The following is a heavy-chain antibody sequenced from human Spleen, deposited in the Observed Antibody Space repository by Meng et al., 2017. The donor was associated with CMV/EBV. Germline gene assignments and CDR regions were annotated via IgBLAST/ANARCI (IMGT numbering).Heavy chain of an antibody. CDR1: GGSVSSYY. V-gene: IGHV4-59*02. D-gene: IGHD3-16*01. CDR2: IYYMGNT. J-gene: IGHJ6*02. CDR3: ARDSAWGYYGMDV. Sequence: SETLSLTCTVSGGSVSSYYWTWIRQPPGKGLEWIGYIYYMGNTDYNPSLKSRVTISIDTSKNQFSLRVSSVTAADTAVYYCARDSAWGYYGMDVWGQGTTVTVSS.